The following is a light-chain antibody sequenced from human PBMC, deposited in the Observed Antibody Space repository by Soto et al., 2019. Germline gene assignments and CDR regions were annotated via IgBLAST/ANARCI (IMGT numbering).Light chain of an antibody. Sequence: DIQLTQSPSFLSASVGDRLTITCRASQDIRSSLAWYQQKPGKAPNLLIYTVSTLQSGVPSRFSDSRSVTEFTLTISSLQPEDVATYYCQQVNSSPFSFGGGTKVEI. V-gene: IGKV1-9*01. CDR3: QQVNSSPFS. CDR1: QDIRSS. CDR2: TVS. J-gene: IGKJ4*01.